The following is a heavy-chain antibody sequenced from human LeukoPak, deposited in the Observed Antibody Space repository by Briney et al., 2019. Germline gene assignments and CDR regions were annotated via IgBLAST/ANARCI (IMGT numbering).Heavy chain of an antibody. D-gene: IGHD3-22*01. Sequence: PGGSLRLSCAASGFTFSSYAMSWVRQAPGKGLEWASAISGSGGSTYYADSVKGRFTISRDNSKNTLYLQMNSLRAEDTAVYYCAKGTYYDSSGYYYAVGAFDIWGQGTTVTVSS. CDR2: ISGSGGST. V-gene: IGHV3-23*01. J-gene: IGHJ3*02. CDR1: GFTFSSYA. CDR3: AKGTYYDSSGYYYAVGAFDI.